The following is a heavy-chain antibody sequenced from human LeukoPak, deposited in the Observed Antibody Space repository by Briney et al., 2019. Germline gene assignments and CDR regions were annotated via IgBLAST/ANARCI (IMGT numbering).Heavy chain of an antibody. D-gene: IGHD6-13*01. CDR2: IYYSGSA. V-gene: IGHV4-39*01. CDR3: ARQGAVAQLGGIDY. CDR1: GGSISSSSYY. Sequence: SETLSLTCTVSGGSISSSSYYWGWIRQPPGKGLEWIGGIYYSGSAYYTPSLNSRVTISVDTSKNQFSLKLSSVTAADTAVYYCARQGAVAQLGGIDYWGQGTLVTVSS. J-gene: IGHJ4*02.